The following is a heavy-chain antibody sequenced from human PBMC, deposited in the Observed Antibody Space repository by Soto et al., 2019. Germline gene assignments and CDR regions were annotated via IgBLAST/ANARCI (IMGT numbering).Heavy chain of an antibody. CDR1: GYNFMKYC. J-gene: IGHJ4*02. CDR3: AREATVLIPAAPPSHFDS. Sequence: ASVKVSCEGFGYNFMKYCINWARQAPGQGLEWVGWISPYSGYTHSAQKFHGRLTLTTDTAASTAYMELGVLRSADTALYFCAREATVLIPAAPPSHFDSWGQGTLVPVSS. CDR2: ISPYSGYT. V-gene: IGHV1-18*01. D-gene: IGHD2-2*01.